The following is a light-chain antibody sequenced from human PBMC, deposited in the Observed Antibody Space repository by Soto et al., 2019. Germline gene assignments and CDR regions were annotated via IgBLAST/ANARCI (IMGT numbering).Light chain of an antibody. CDR2: EVN. CDR3: SSYTTSSTGV. V-gene: IGLV2-14*01. CDR1: SSDVGGYNY. Sequence: HSALTQPASVSGSPGQSITISCSGTSSDVGGYNYVSWYQQYPGKAPKLMIYEVNNRPSGVSNRFSGSKSANTASLTISGLQAEDEADYYCSSYTTSSTGVFGGGTKLTVL. J-gene: IGLJ3*02.